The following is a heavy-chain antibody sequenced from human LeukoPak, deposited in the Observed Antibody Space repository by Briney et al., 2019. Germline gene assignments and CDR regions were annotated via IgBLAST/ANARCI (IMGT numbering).Heavy chain of an antibody. D-gene: IGHD5/OR15-5a*01. CDR1: GGSFSGYY. V-gene: IGHV4-34*01. J-gene: IGHJ4*02. CDR2: INHRGST. CDR3: ARDLKGPVSTFDY. Sequence: SETLSLTCAVYGGSFSGYYWSWIRQPPGKGLEWIGEINHRGSTNYNPSLKSRVTVSLDTSKNQFSLKLSSVTAADTAVYYCARDLKGPVSTFDYWGQGTLVTVSS.